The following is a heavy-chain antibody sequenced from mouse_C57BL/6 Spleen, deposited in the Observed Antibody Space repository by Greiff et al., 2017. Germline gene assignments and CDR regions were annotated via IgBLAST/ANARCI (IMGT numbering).Heavy chain of an antibody. CDR3: ARGDGYDGRAMDY. CDR1: GYTFTDYN. J-gene: IGHJ4*01. CDR2: INPNNGGT. V-gene: IGHV1-18*01. Sequence: EVQLQQSGPELVKPGASVKIPCKASGYTFTDYNMDWVKQSHGKSLEWIGDINPNNGGTIYNQKFKGKATLTVDKSSSTAYMELRSLTSEDTAVYYCARGDGYDGRAMDYWGQGTSVTVSS. D-gene: IGHD2-2*01.